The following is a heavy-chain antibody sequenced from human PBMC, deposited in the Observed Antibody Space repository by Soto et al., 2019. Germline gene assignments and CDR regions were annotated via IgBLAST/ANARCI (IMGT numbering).Heavy chain of an antibody. CDR3: ARGFRYYDFWSGPYPPDDAFDI. D-gene: IGHD3-3*01. V-gene: IGHV1-18*01. CDR2: ISAYNGNT. J-gene: IGHJ3*02. CDR1: GYTFTSYG. Sequence: QVQLVQSGAEVKKPGASVKVSCKASGYTFTSYGISWVRQAPGQGLEWMGWISAYNGNTNYAQILQGRSTRTTDTSTSTDYVGLRSLRSDDTAVYYCARGFRYYDFWSGPYPPDDAFDIWGQGTMVTVSS.